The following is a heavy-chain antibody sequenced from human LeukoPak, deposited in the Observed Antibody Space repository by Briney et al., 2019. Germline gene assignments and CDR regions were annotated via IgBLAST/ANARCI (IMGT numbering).Heavy chain of an antibody. CDR2: IYYSGST. Sequence: PSETLSLTCTVSGGSISSYYWSWIRQPPGKGLEWIGYIYYSGSTNYNPSLKSRVTISVDTSKNQFSLKLSSVTAADTAVYYCARHITRDFWSGSFDIWGQGTMVTVSS. CDR3: ARHITRDFWSGSFDI. D-gene: IGHD3-3*01. CDR1: GGSISSYY. J-gene: IGHJ3*02. V-gene: IGHV4-59*08.